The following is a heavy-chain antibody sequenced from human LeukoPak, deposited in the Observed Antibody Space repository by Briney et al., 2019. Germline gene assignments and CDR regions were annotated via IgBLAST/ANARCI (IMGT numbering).Heavy chain of an antibody. D-gene: IGHD6-13*01. V-gene: IGHV3-33*01. CDR1: GFTFSSYG. Sequence: GRSLRLSRAASGFTFSSYGMHWVRQAPGKGLEWVAVIWYDGSNKYYADSVKGRFTISRDNSKNTLYLQMNSLRAEDTAVYYCAREMSAAAGTDAFDIWGQGTMVTVSS. CDR3: AREMSAAAGTDAFDI. CDR2: IWYDGSNK. J-gene: IGHJ3*02.